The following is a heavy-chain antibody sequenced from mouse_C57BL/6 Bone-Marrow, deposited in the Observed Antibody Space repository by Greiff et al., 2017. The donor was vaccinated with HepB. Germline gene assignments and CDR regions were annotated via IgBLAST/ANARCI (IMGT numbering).Heavy chain of an antibody. CDR3: ARGRYDYDEGAFFDY. CDR2: SRNKANDYTT. V-gene: IGHV7-1*01. Sequence: EVKLVESGGGLVQSGRSLRLSCATSGFTFSDFYMEWVRQAPGKGLEWIAASRNKANDYTTEYSASVKGRFIVSRDTSQSILYLQMNALRAEDTAIYYCARGRYDYDEGAFFDYWGQGTTLTVSS. CDR1: GFTFSDFY. D-gene: IGHD2-4*01. J-gene: IGHJ2*01.